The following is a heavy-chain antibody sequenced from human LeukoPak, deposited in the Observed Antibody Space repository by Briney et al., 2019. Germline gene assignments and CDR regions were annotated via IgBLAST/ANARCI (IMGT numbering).Heavy chain of an antibody. J-gene: IGHJ4*02. V-gene: IGHV3-48*02. CDR3: ATDQRYAFDY. CDR1: GFSFTDYP. CDR2: IRTTAEGAKYA. D-gene: IGHD3-9*01. Sequence: GGSLRLSCATSGFSFTDYPMNWVRQAPGKGMEWISNIRTTAEGAKYAYYADSVKGRVTISRDDGKNTLYLHMNSLRDDDTAVYYCATDQRYAFDYWGQGILVTVSS.